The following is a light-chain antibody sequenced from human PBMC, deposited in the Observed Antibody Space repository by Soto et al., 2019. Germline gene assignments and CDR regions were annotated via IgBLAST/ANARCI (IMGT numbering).Light chain of an antibody. J-gene: IGKJ4*01. V-gene: IGKV3-11*01. CDR2: GAS. Sequence: IVLTQSPATLSLSPGEMATLSCRASQSVSSYLAWYQQKPGQAPRILIYGASNRATGIPARFSGSGSGTDFTLTISSLEPEDAAVYYCQQRSNWPLTFGGGTKVDIK. CDR1: QSVSSY. CDR3: QQRSNWPLT.